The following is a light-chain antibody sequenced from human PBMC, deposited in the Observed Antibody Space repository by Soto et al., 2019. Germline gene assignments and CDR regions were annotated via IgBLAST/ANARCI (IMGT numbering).Light chain of an antibody. CDR3: QVWDSSSDRHVV. Sequence: SYDLTQPPSVSVAPGKTARITCGGNKIGSKSVHWYQQKPGQAPVLVIYYDSDRPSGIPERFSGSNSGNTATLTISRVEAGDEADYYCQVWDSSSDRHVVFGGGTKVTVL. CDR2: YDS. J-gene: IGLJ2*01. CDR1: KIGSKS. V-gene: IGLV3-21*04.